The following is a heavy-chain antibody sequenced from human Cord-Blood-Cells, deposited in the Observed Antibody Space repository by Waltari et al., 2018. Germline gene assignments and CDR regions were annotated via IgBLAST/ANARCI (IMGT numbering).Heavy chain of an antibody. J-gene: IGHJ4*02. CDR2: SNHSGST. CDR1: GGSFSGYY. Sequence: QVQLQPWGAGLLKPSETLSLTCAVYGGSFSGYYRRWIRQPTGKGLEWIGESNHSGSTNYNPSLKSRVTISVDTSKNQFSLKLSSVTAADTAVYYCARGVRFLEWTYYFDYWGQGTLVTVSS. CDR3: ARGVRFLEWTYYFDY. D-gene: IGHD3-3*01. V-gene: IGHV4-34*01.